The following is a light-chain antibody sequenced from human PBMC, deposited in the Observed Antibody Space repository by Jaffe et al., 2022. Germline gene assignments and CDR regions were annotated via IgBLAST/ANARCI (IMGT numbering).Light chain of an antibody. CDR3: GTWDSSLSAGV. Sequence: QSVLTQSPSVSAAPGQKVTISCSGSSSNIGNNYVSWYQQLPGTAPTLLIYDNNKRPSGIPDRFSASKSGTSATLGITGLQTGDEADYYCGTWDSSLSAGVFGGGTKLTVL. CDR1: SSNIGNNY. V-gene: IGLV1-51*01. J-gene: IGLJ3*02. CDR2: DNN.